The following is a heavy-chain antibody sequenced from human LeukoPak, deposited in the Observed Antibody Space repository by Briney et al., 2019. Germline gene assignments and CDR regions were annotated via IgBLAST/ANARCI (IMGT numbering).Heavy chain of an antibody. CDR3: ARYSDPGSYPDAFDI. Sequence: SETLSLTCPVSGGSISSYYWSWIRQPPGKGLEWIGYIYYSGSTNYNPSLKSRVTISVGTSKNQFSLKLSSVTAADTAVYYCARYSDPGSYPDAFDIWGQGTMVTVSS. CDR1: GGSISSYY. CDR2: IYYSGST. V-gene: IGHV4-59*01. D-gene: IGHD1-26*01. J-gene: IGHJ3*02.